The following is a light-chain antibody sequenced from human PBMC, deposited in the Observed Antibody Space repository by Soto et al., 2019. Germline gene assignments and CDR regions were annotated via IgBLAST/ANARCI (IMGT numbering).Light chain of an antibody. J-gene: IGLJ1*01. CDR2: DVN. CDR1: SSDVGGYTF. CDR3: CSYAGTYTYV. V-gene: IGLV2-11*01. Sequence: QSVLTQPRSVSASPGQSVAISCTGTSSDVGGYTFVSWYQQHPGKAPKLMIYDVNKRPSGVPDRFSGSKSGNTASLTSSGLQAEDEADYYCCSYAGTYTYVFGTGTKLTVL.